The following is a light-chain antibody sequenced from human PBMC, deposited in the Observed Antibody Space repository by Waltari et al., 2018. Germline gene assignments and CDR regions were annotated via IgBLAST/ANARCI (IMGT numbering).Light chain of an antibody. CDR2: EVT. J-gene: IGLJ3*02. CDR3: SSFESSRTWV. V-gene: IGLV2-23*02. Sequence: QSALTQPASVSGSPGQSITISCSGTSADIGCYNLFAWYQQLPGNAPKLVIYEVTERPSELSNRFSGSKSGNTASLTISGLQAEDEADYYCSSFESSRTWVFGGGTKLTVL. CDR1: SADIGCYNL.